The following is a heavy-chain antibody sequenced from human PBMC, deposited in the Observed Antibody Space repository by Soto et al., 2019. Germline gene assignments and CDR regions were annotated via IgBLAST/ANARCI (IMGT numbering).Heavy chain of an antibody. Sequence: PSETLSLTCAVYGGSFSGYYWSWIRQPPGKGLEWIGEINHSGSTNYNPSLKSRVTISVDTSKNQFSLKLSSVTAADTAVYYCARVGVLRYFDWLLSPYYFDYWGQGTLVTVSS. V-gene: IGHV4-34*01. CDR2: INHSGST. J-gene: IGHJ4*02. CDR3: ARVGVLRYFDWLLSPYYFDY. CDR1: GGSFSGYY. D-gene: IGHD3-9*01.